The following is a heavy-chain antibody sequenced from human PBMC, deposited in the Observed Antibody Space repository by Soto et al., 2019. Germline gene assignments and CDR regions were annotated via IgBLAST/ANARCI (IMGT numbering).Heavy chain of an antibody. J-gene: IGHJ6*01. D-gene: IGHD3-16*01. Sequence: QAHLEESGAEVKSPGASVKVSCKASGYTFSDFDINWLPQATGQGHEWMGWMNAKSGDTFFAQRCQDKFHMNWDTPMSTACLEVGRMTSDDAAMEYCARGNPFNYARFYVWEQGTKVAVSS. CDR3: ARGNPFNYARFYV. CDR2: MNAKSGDT. CDR1: GYTFSDFD. V-gene: IGHV1-8*01.